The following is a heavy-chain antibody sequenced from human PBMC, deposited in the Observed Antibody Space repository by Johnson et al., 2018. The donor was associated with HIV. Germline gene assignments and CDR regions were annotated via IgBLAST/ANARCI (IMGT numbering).Heavy chain of an antibody. CDR1: GFTFSSYG. V-gene: IGHV3-30*02. D-gene: IGHD6-19*01. CDR2: IRYDGSNK. CDR3: AARIAVADDDAFDI. Sequence: QVQLVESGGGLVQPGGSLRLSCAASGFTFSSYGMHWVRQAPGKGLEWVAFIRYDGSNKYYADSVKGRFTISRDNSKDMLYLQMNSLRAEDTAVYYCAARIAVADDDAFDIWGQGTMVTVSS. J-gene: IGHJ3*02.